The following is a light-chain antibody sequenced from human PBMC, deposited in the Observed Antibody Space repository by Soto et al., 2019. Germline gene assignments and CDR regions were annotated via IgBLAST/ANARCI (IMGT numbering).Light chain of an antibody. V-gene: IGKV3D-15*01. Sequence: EIVMTQSPATLSVSPGERATLSCRTSQSISTILAWYQQRPGQAPRLLIYGASNRATGIPDRFSGSGSGTDFTLTISSLQPDDIATYYCQQYDTYWTFGQGTKVDIK. J-gene: IGKJ1*01. CDR1: QSISTI. CDR2: GAS. CDR3: QQYDTYWT.